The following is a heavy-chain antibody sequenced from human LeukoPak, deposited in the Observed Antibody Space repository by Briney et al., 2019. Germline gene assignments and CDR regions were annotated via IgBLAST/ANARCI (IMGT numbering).Heavy chain of an antibody. V-gene: IGHV3-30*04. CDR1: GFTFSSYA. CDR2: ISYDGSNK. CDR3: ARAIPSPYCGGGCYSGAFDY. J-gene: IGHJ4*02. D-gene: IGHD2-21*02. Sequence: PGRSLRLSCAASGFTFSSYAMHWVRQAPGKGLEWVAVISYDGSNKYYADSVKGRFTISRDNSKNTLYLQMNSLRAEDTAVYYCARAIPSPYCGGGCYSGAFDYWGQGTLVTVSS.